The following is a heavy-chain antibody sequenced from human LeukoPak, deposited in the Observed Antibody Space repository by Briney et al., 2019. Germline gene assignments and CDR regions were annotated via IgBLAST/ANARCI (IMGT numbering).Heavy chain of an antibody. Sequence: GGSLRLSCAASGFTFSSYSMNWVRQAPGKGLEWVSSISSSSSYIYYADSVKGRFTISRDNVKNSLYLQMNSLRAEDTAVYYCARDRRGIYYMDVWGKGTTVTVSS. CDR1: GFTFSSYS. D-gene: IGHD1-26*01. CDR2: ISSSSSYI. J-gene: IGHJ6*03. V-gene: IGHV3-21*01. CDR3: ARDRRGIYYMDV.